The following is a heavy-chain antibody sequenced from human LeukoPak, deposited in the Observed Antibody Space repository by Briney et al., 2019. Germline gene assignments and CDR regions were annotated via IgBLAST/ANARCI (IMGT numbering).Heavy chain of an antibody. CDR3: ARDASCSGGSCYFEGIYNWFDP. D-gene: IGHD2-15*01. V-gene: IGHV3-74*01. Sequence: GGSLRLSCAASGFTFSSYWMHWVRQAPGKGLVWVPRINSDGSSTSYADSVKGRFTISRDNAKNTLYLQMNSLRAEDTAVYYCARDASCSGGSCYFEGIYNWFDPWGQGTLVTVSS. J-gene: IGHJ5*02. CDR2: INSDGSST. CDR1: GFTFSSYW.